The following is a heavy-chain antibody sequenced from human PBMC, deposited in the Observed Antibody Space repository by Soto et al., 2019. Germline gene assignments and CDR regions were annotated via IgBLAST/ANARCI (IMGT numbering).Heavy chain of an antibody. CDR2: ISYDGSNK. D-gene: IGHD2-2*01. CDR1: GFTFSSYG. V-gene: IGHV3-30*03. CDR3: ALEEGYCSSTSCSPEY. J-gene: IGHJ4*02. Sequence: GGSLRLSCAASGFTFSSYGMHWVRQAPGKGLEWVAVISYDGSNKYYADSVKGRFTISRDNSKNTLYLQMNSLRAEDTAVYYCALEEGYCSSTSCSPEYWGQGTLVTVSS.